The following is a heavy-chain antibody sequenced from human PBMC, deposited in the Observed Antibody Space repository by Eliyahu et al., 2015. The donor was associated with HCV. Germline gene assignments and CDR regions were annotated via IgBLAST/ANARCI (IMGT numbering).Heavy chain of an antibody. CDR2: IHYSGST. Sequence: QVQLQESGPGLVKPSETLSLTCTVSGGSISSYYWSWXRQPXGKGLEWIGYIHYSGSTNYNPSLKSRVALSVDTSKNQFSLRLSSVTAADTAVYYCASGGGGIAVTGTGGWFDPWGQGTLVTVSS. V-gene: IGHV4-59*01. J-gene: IGHJ5*02. CDR3: ASGGGGIAVTGTGGWFDP. D-gene: IGHD6-19*01. CDR1: GGSISSYY.